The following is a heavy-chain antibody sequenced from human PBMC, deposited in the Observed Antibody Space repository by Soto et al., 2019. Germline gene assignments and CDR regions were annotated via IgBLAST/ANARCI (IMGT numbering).Heavy chain of an antibody. CDR3: ARDVDYGDYGGAFDI. D-gene: IGHD4-17*01. CDR1: GFTVSSNY. J-gene: IGHJ3*02. CDR2: IYSGGST. V-gene: IGHV3-66*01. Sequence: EVQLVESGGGLVQPGGSLRLSCAASGFTVSSNYMSWVRQAPGKGLEWVSVIYSGGSTYYADSVKGRFTISRDNSKNTLYLQMNSLRAEDTAVYYCARDVDYGDYGGAFDICGQGTMVTVSS.